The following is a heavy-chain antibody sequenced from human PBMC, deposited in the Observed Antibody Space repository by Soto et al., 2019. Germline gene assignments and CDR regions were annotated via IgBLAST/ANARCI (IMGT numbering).Heavy chain of an antibody. J-gene: IGHJ3*02. Sequence: QVQLVESGGGVVQPGRSLRLSCEASGFTFRNYAMHWVRQAPGKGLEWVAFISYDGKNKCYADSVKGRFTISRDNSKNMLYLQMNSLRIEDTAVYYCATEGGAAAGSADAFDIWGQGTMVTVSS. CDR2: ISYDGKNK. D-gene: IGHD6-13*01. CDR1: GFTFRNYA. V-gene: IGHV3-30*04. CDR3: ATEGGAAAGSADAFDI.